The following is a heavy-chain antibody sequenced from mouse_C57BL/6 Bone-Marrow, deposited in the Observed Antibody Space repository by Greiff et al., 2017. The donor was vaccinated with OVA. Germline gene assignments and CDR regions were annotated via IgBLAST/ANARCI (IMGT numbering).Heavy chain of an antibody. CDR3: ARALGRFYVDY. Sequence: QVQLQQPGAELVMPGASVKLSCKASGYTFTSYWMHWVKQRPGQGLEWIGEIDPSDSYTNYNQKFKGKSTLTVDKSSSTAYMQLSSLTSEDSAVYYCARALGRFYVDYWGQGTTLTVSS. CDR1: GYTFTSYW. CDR2: IDPSDSYT. V-gene: IGHV1-69*01. D-gene: IGHD4-1*01. J-gene: IGHJ2*01.